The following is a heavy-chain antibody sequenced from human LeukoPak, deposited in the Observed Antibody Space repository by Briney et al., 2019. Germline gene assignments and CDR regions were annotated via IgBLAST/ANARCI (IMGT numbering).Heavy chain of an antibody. CDR1: GGSVSSGSYY. CDR3: ASAHYDYVWGSYRPFDY. J-gene: IGHJ4*02. Sequence: SETLSLTCTVSGGSVSSGSYYWSWIRQPPGKGLEWIGYIYYSGSTNYNPSLKSRVTISVDTSKNQFSLKLSSVTAADTAVYYCASAHYDYVWGSYRPFDYWGQGTPVTVSS. CDR2: IYYSGST. V-gene: IGHV4-61*01. D-gene: IGHD3-16*02.